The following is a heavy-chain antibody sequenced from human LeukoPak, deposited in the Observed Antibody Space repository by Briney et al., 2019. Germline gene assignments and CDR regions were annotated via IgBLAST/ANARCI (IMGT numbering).Heavy chain of an antibody. J-gene: IGHJ4*02. CDR3: ARDLGISGWYAPPLGYFDY. CDR2: ITPNSGGT. Sequence: ASVKVSCKASGYTFTDFYIHWMRQAPGQGLEWMGWITPNSGGTIYGQKFQGRVTLTRDTSMSTTYMELKRLRSDDTAVYYCARDLGISGWYAPPLGYFDYWGQGTLLTVSS. CDR1: GYTFTDFY. V-gene: IGHV1-2*02. D-gene: IGHD6-19*01.